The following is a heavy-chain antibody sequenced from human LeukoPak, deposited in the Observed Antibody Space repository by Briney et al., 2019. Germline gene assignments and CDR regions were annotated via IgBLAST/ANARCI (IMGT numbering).Heavy chain of an antibody. CDR2: FDPEDGET. CDR1: GYTLTELS. CDR3: ARGMRYYVSSQVGTD. Sequence: ASVKVSCKVSGYTLTELSMHWVRQAPGKGLEWMGGFDPEDGETIYAQKFQGRVTITADESTSTAYMELSSLRSEDTAVYYCARGMRYYVSSQVGTDWGQGTLVTVSS. J-gene: IGHJ4*02. V-gene: IGHV1-24*01. D-gene: IGHD3-22*01.